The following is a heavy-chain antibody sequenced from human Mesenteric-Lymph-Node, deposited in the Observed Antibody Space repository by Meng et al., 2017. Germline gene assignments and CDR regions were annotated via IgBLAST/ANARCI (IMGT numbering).Heavy chain of an antibody. Sequence: QLQPVGAGLLKPSETLSLTCAGSGGSISSGGYSWSWIRQPPGKGLEWIGYIYHSGSTYYNPSLKSRLTMSVVTSNNQFSLKLSSVTAADTAVYYCGRQYGDYRGTLDYWGQGTLVTVSS. V-gene: IGHV4-30-2*01. CDR3: GRQYGDYRGTLDY. D-gene: IGHD4-17*01. CDR2: IYHSGST. J-gene: IGHJ4*02. CDR1: GGSISSGGYS.